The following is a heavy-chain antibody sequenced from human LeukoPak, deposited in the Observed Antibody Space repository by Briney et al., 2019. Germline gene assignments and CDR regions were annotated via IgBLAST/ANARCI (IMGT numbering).Heavy chain of an antibody. CDR1: GFTVSSNY. V-gene: IGHV3-66*01. CDR3: ARTTVVTFDEDY. CDR2: IYSGGST. Sequence: PGGSLRLSCAASGFTVSSNYMSWVRQAPGKGLEWVSVIYSGGSTYYADSVKGRFTISRDNSKNTLYLQMNSLRAEDTAVYYCARTTVVTFDEDYWGQGTLVTVSS. D-gene: IGHD4-23*01. J-gene: IGHJ4*02.